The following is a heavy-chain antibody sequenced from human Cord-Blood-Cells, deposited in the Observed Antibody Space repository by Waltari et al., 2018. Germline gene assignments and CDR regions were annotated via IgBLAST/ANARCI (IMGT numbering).Heavy chain of an antibody. CDR3: ARHVGIAARPDWYFDL. CDR2: IYYSGTT. Sequence: LQLQESGPGLVKPSETLSLTCTVSGGSISSSSYYWGWIRQPPGKGLEWIGSIYYSGTTYYNPSLKSRVTISVDTSKNQFSRTLSSVTAADTAVYYCARHVGIAARPDWYFDLWGRGTLVTVSS. V-gene: IGHV4-39*01. J-gene: IGHJ2*01. D-gene: IGHD6-6*01. CDR1: GGSISSSSYY.